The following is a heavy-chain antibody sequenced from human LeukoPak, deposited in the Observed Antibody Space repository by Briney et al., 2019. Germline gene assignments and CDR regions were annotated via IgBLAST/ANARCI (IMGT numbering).Heavy chain of an antibody. Sequence: SETLSLTCTVSGGSISSYYWSWIRQPPGKGLEWIGYIYYSGSTNYNPSLKSRVTISVDTSKNQFSLKLSSVTAADTAVYYCASTDTEFDYWGQGTLVIVSS. D-gene: IGHD5-18*01. CDR3: ASTDTEFDY. CDR2: IYYSGST. CDR1: GGSISSYY. V-gene: IGHV4-59*01. J-gene: IGHJ4*02.